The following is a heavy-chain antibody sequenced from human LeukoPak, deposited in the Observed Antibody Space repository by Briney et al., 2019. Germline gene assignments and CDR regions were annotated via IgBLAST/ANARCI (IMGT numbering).Heavy chain of an antibody. CDR2: ISSSGSTI. CDR3: ARWTAAPAGGYFDY. Sequence: PVGYLRLSCAASGFTFSDYYMSLIRQAPGKRLEWGSYISSSGSTIYYADSVKGRFTISRDNAKNSLYLQMNSLRAEDTAVYYCARWTAAPAGGYFDYWGQGTLVTVSS. CDR1: GFTFSDYY. J-gene: IGHJ4*02. D-gene: IGHD1-14*01. V-gene: IGHV3-11*01.